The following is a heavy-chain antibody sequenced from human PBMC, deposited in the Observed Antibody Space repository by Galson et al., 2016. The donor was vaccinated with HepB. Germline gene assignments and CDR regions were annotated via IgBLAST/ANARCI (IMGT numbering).Heavy chain of an antibody. J-gene: IGHJ6*04. V-gene: IGHV4-30-4*01. Sequence: TLSLTCTVSGGSISTIDYFWSWIRQPPGKGLEWIGYIYYSGSTYYNPSLTSRIIISVDTSKNQFSMKLTSVTAADTAVYYCARVAYGGLTGYYGMDVWGKGTTVTVSS. CDR2: IYYSGST. D-gene: IGHD1-26*01. CDR3: ARVAYGGLTGYYGMDV. CDR1: GGSISTIDYF.